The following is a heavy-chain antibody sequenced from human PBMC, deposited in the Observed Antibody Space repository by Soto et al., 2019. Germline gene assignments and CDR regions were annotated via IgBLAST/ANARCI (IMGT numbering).Heavy chain of an antibody. Sequence: ASVKGSCKGSGYGFSSYASHWGRQTPGLRLEWMGWINAGYGNTEYSQKFQGRVTITRDTSATTAYMELSSLRSEDTALYYCARDRFYGPGRYNYFDYWGHGTLVTVSS. CDR2: INAGYGNT. V-gene: IGHV1-3*01. CDR1: GYGFSSYA. J-gene: IGHJ4*01. CDR3: ARDRFYGPGRYNYFDY. D-gene: IGHD3-10*01.